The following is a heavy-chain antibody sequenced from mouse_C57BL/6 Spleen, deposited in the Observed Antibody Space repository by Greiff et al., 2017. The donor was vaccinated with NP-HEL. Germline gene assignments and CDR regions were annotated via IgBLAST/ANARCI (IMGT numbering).Heavy chain of an antibody. CDR2: INPNNGGT. CDR3: ARYYSKRGDSMDY. CDR1: GYTFTDYY. J-gene: IGHJ4*01. Sequence: EVQLQQSGPELVKPGASVKISCKASGYTFTDYYMNWVKQSHGKSLEWIGDINPNNGGTSYNQKFKGKATLTVDKSSSTAYMELRSLTSEDSAVYYCARYYSKRGDSMDYWGQGTSVTVSS. D-gene: IGHD2-5*01. V-gene: IGHV1-26*01.